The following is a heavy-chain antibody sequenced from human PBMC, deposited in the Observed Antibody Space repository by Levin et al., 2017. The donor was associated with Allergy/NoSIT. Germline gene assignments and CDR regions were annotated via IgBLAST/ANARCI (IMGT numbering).Heavy chain of an antibody. V-gene: IGHV4-39*01. D-gene: IGHD1-26*01. CDR1: GGSISSSSYY. CDR3: ARLSYSGSYVFGFDY. J-gene: IGHJ4*02. Sequence: SETLSLTCTVSGGSISSSSYYWGWIRQPPGKGLEWIGSIYYSGSTYYNPSLKSRVTISVDTSKHQFSLKLSSVTAADTAVYYCARLSYSGSYVFGFDYWGQGTLVTVSS. CDR2: IYYSGST.